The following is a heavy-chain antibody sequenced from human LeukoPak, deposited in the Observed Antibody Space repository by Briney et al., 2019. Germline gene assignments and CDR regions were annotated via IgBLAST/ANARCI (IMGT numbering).Heavy chain of an antibody. V-gene: IGHV3-64D*06. J-gene: IGHJ4*02. CDR1: GFTFSTYA. Sequence: GGSLRLSCSASGFTFSTYAMHWVRQAPGKGLEYVSAISSNGGSTYYADSVKGRFTISRDNSKNTLYLQMSSLRAEDTAVYYCVKDGGVVVAPFDYWGQGTLVTVSS. CDR3: VKDGGVVVAPFDY. CDR2: ISSNGGST. D-gene: IGHD2-2*01.